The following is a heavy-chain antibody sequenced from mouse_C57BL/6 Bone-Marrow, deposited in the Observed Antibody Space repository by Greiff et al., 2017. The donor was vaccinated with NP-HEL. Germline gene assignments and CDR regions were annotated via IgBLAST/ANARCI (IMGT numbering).Heavy chain of an antibody. Sequence: VMLVESGPELVKPGASVKISCKASGYTFTDYYINWVKQRPGQGLEWIGWIFPGSGSTYYNEKFKGKATLTVDKSSSTAYMLLSSLTSEDSAVYFCARSEGYGDYFDYWGQGTTLTVSS. V-gene: IGHV1-75*01. CDR3: ARSEGYGDYFDY. J-gene: IGHJ2*01. CDR1: GYTFTDYY. CDR2: IFPGSGST. D-gene: IGHD2-2*01.